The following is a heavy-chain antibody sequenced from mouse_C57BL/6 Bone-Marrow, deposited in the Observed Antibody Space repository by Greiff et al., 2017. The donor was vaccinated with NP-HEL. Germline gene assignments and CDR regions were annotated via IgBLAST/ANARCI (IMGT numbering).Heavy chain of an antibody. Sequence: QVQLQQPGADLVQPGASVKLSCKASGYTFTSYWMHWVHQRPGRGLEWIGRISPNSGGTKYNEKFKSKATLTVDKPTSTAYMQLSSLTSEDSAVYYCARPVVGGDFDYWGQGTTLTVSS. CDR3: ARPVVGGDFDY. D-gene: IGHD1-1*01. J-gene: IGHJ2*01. CDR2: ISPNSGGT. CDR1: GYTFTSYW. V-gene: IGHV1-72*01.